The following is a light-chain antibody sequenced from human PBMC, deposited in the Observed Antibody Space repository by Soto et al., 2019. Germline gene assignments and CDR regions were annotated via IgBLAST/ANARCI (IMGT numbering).Light chain of an antibody. CDR1: QSVSSNY. J-gene: IGKJ1*01. V-gene: IGKV3-20*01. CDR2: GIS. CDR3: EQYGSSPRT. Sequence: PGERATLSCRASQSVSSNYFAWYQQRPGQAPRLLIYGISSRATGIPDRFSGSWSGTDFTLTISRLEPEDLAVYYGEQYGSSPRTFGQGTKVDIK.